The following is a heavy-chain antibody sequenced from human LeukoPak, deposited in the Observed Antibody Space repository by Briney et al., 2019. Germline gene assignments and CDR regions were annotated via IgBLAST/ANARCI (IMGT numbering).Heavy chain of an antibody. CDR3: ARALGMSGDDFG. J-gene: IGHJ4*02. D-gene: IGHD5-12*01. Sequence: APVKVSCKASGYTFTSYDINWVRQATGQGLEWMGWMNPNSGNTGYAQKFQGRVTMTRNTSISTAYMELSSLRSEDTAVYYCARALGMSGDDFGWGQGTLVTVSS. CDR2: MNPNSGNT. V-gene: IGHV1-8*02. CDR1: GYTFTSYD.